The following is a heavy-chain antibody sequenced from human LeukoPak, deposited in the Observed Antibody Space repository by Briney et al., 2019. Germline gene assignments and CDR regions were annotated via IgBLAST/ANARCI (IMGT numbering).Heavy chain of an antibody. V-gene: IGHV4-59*08. CDR2: IYYSGST. J-gene: IGHJ3*02. CDR1: GGSISSYY. D-gene: IGHD2/OR15-2a*01. Sequence: SETLSLTCTVSGGSISSYYWSWLRQPPGKGLEWIGYIYYSGSTNYNPSLKSRVTISVDTSKNQFSLKLSSVTAADTAVYYCARHPLWLLSHAFDIWGQGTMVTVSS. CDR3: ARHPLWLLSHAFDI.